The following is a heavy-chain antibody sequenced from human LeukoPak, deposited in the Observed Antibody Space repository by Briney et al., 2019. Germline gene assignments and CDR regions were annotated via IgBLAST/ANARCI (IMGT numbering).Heavy chain of an antibody. CDR2: ISSSSSYI. Sequence: PGESLRLSCAASGFTFSSYSMNWVRQAPGKGLEWVSSISSSSSYIYYADSVKGRFTISRDNAKNSLYLQMNSLRAEDTAVYYCARERGRIVVVPAALDYWGQGTLVTVSS. J-gene: IGHJ4*02. V-gene: IGHV3-21*01. D-gene: IGHD2-2*01. CDR1: GFTFSSYS. CDR3: ARERGRIVVVPAALDY.